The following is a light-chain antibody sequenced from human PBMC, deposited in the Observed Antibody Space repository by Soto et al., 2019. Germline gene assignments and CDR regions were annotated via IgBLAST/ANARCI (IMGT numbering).Light chain of an antibody. CDR2: DVS. Sequence: QSALTQPRSVSGSPGQSVTISCTGTSSDVGNYNYVSWYQQHPGKAPKLMIYDVSKRPSWVPDRFSGSKSGNTASLTISGLQAEDEADYYCCSYAGSYVFGTGTKVTVL. CDR1: SSDVGNYNY. V-gene: IGLV2-11*01. CDR3: CSYAGSYV. J-gene: IGLJ1*01.